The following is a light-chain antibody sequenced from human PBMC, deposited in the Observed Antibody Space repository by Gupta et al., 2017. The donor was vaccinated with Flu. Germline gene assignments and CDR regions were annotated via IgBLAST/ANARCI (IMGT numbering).Light chain of an antibody. Sequence: QSGLTQPPSVSGAPGQMLTISCTGSSSNLGAGYDVPWYQHSPGKAPKLLLYGNNHRPSGVPDRFSGSKSGSSASLAITGLQADDEADYFCQSYDSSLSGSVFGGGTKLTVL. CDR2: GNN. V-gene: IGLV1-40*01. CDR1: SSNLGAGYD. CDR3: QSYDSSLSGSV. J-gene: IGLJ3*02.